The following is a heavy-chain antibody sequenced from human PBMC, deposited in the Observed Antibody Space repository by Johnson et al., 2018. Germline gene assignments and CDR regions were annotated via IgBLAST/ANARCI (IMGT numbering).Heavy chain of an antibody. CDR1: GFTFSSYA. D-gene: IGHD3-16*02. Sequence: VQLVESGGGLVQPGGSLRLSCAASGFTFSSYAMHWVRQAPGKGLEYVSAISSNGGSTYYANSVKGRFTISRDNSKNTLYLQMGSLRDEDKAVYYCAGEEYDYVWGSYRPEGAFDIWGQGTMVTVSS. J-gene: IGHJ3*02. V-gene: IGHV3-64*01. CDR2: ISSNGGST. CDR3: AGEEYDYVWGSYRPEGAFDI.